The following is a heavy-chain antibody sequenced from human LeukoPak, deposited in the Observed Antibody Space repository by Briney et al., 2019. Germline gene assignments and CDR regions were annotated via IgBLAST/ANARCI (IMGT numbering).Heavy chain of an antibody. Sequence: PGGSLRLSCAASGFSFSSYEMNWVRQAPGKGLDWVSYISSSGRTTYYADSVEGRFTISRDNAKNSLYLQMNNLRAEDTAVYYCARMEYYGSGGLFDYWGQGTLVTVSS. CDR2: ISSSGRTT. V-gene: IGHV3-48*03. D-gene: IGHD3-10*01. CDR3: ARMEYYGSGGLFDY. J-gene: IGHJ4*02. CDR1: GFSFSSYE.